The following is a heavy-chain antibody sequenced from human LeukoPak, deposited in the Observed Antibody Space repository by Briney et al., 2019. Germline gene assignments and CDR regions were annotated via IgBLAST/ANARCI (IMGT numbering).Heavy chain of an antibody. CDR1: GYSFTSYW. V-gene: IGHV5-51*01. J-gene: IGHJ3*02. CDR3: ARQGVVIASPAFDI. CDR2: IYPGDSDT. Sequence: GGSLKISCKGSGYSFTSYWIGWVRQMPGKGLEGLGIIYPGDSDTRYSPSFQGQVTISADKSTSTAYLQWSSLKASDTAMYYCARQGVVIASPAFDIWGRGTMVTVSS. D-gene: IGHD2-21*01.